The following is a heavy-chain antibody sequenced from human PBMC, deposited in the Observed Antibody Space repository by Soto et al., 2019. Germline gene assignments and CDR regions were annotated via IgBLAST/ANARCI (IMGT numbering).Heavy chain of an antibody. CDR2: INAGNGNT. CDR1: GYTFTSYA. Sequence: ASVKVSCKASGYTFTSYAMHWVRQAPGQRLEWMGWINAGNGNTKYSQKFQGRVTITRDTSASTAYMELSSLRSEDTAVYYYARDRRYCSSTSCPHNWFDPWGQGTLDPVSS. D-gene: IGHD2-2*01. J-gene: IGHJ5*02. CDR3: ARDRRYCSSTSCPHNWFDP. V-gene: IGHV1-3*01.